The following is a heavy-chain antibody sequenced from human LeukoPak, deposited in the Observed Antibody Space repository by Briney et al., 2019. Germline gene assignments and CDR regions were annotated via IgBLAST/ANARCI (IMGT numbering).Heavy chain of an antibody. D-gene: IGHD3-3*01. CDR2: INSDGSST. CDR3: ARGDRITIFGVVIKARYFQH. Sequence: GGSLRLSCAASGFTFSSYWVHWVRQAPGKGLVWVSRINSDGSSTSYADSVKGRFTISRDNAKNTLYLQMNSLRAEDTAVYYCARGDRITIFGVVIKARYFQHWGQGTLVTVSS. V-gene: IGHV3-74*01. J-gene: IGHJ1*01. CDR1: GFTFSSYW.